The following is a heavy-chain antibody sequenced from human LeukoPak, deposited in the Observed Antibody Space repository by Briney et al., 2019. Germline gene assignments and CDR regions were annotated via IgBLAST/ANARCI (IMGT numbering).Heavy chain of an antibody. Sequence: PGGSLRLSCAASGFTFSSYSMNWVRQAPGKGLEWVSYISSSGSTIYYADSVKGRFTISRDNSKNTLYLQMNSLRAEDTAVYYCARDFTYYDFWSGYYVGAFDIWGQGTMVTVSS. D-gene: IGHD3-3*01. V-gene: IGHV3-48*01. J-gene: IGHJ3*02. CDR2: ISSSGSTI. CDR3: ARDFTYYDFWSGYYVGAFDI. CDR1: GFTFSSYS.